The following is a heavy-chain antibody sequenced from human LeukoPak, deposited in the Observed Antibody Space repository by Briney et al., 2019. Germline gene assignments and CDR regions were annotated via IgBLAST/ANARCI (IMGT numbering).Heavy chain of an antibody. CDR3: ARAAGRSIVVVPAAMFVDY. CDR2: INPNSGGT. J-gene: IGHJ4*02. V-gene: IGHV1-2*02. Sequence: ASVKVSCKTSGYTFTAYHIHWVRQAPGQGLEWMGWINPNSGGTNYAQKFQGRVTMTRDTSISTAYMELSRLRSDDTAVYYCARAAGRSIVVVPAAMFVDYWGQGTLVTVSS. D-gene: IGHD2-2*01. CDR1: GYTFTAYH.